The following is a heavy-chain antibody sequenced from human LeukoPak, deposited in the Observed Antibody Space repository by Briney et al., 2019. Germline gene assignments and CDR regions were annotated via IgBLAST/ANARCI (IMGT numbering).Heavy chain of an antibody. CDR3: ARDRGNSYFDY. D-gene: IGHD1-26*01. CDR2: IWYDGSNK. CDR1: GFTFSSNG. Sequence: GGSLRLSCAASGFTFSSNGMHWVLQGPGKGLEWVTFIWYDGSNKYYADSVKGRFTISRDNSKNTLYLQMNSLRADDTAVYYCARDRGNSYFDYWGQGTLVTVSS. V-gene: IGHV3-33*01. J-gene: IGHJ4*02.